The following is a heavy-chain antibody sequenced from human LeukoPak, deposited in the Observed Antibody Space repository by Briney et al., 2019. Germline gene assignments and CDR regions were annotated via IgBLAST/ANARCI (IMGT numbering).Heavy chain of an antibody. CDR2: IYYSGST. CDR3: ARTDSGYSSYYFDY. V-gene: IGHV4-59*08. Sequence: SSETLSLTCAVSGASISSYYWSWIRQPPGKGLEWIGYIYYSGSTNYNPSLKGRVTISVDTSKNQFSLKLSSVTAADTAVYYCARTDSGYSSYYFDYWGQGTLVTVSS. D-gene: IGHD3-22*01. CDR1: GASISSYY. J-gene: IGHJ4*02.